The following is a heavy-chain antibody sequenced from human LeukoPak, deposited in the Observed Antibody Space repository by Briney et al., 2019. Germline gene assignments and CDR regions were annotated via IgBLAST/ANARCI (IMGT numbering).Heavy chain of an antibody. D-gene: IGHD4-17*01. CDR1: GFTFDDFG. V-gene: IGHV3-30*02. CDR3: AKDRDDYGDDC. J-gene: IGHJ4*02. Sequence: GGSPRLSCAASGFTFDDFGMHWVRQAPGKGLEWVALIRSDGTNKYYVDSVKGRFTISRDNPKNTLYLQMTSLRVEDTAVYYCAKDRDDYGDDCWGQGILVTVST. CDR2: IRSDGTNK.